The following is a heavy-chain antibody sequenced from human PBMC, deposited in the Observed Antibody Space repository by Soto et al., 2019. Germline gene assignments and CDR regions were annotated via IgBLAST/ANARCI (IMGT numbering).Heavy chain of an antibody. D-gene: IGHD6-19*01. CDR2: ISPSGGST. Sequence: QVQLVQSGAEVKKPGASVKVSCKASGYTFTDYYMHWVRQAPGQGLEWMGIISPSGGSTYAQKFQGRVTVTRDTSTSTVYMELSSLRSEDTAVYYCARDGSSDWLTWFDPWGQGTVVTVSS. CDR3: ARDGSSDWLTWFDP. J-gene: IGHJ5*02. CDR1: GYTFTDYY. V-gene: IGHV1-46*01.